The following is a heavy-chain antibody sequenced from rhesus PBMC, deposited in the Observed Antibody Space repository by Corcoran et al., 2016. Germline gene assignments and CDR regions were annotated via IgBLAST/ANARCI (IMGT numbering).Heavy chain of an antibody. J-gene: IGHJ2*01. V-gene: IGHV4S14*01. Sequence: QVQLQESGPGLVKPSETLSLTCAVSGYSISSGYYWGWIRQPPGKGLEWIGRIYGSGGSNYLNPSLKCRFALSVDPAKNQFSLKLSSVTAADTAVYYCARVGSSWSEWDTVGTEWYFDLWGPGTPITISS. CDR3: ARVGSSWSEWDTVGTEWYFDL. D-gene: IGHD5-42*01. CDR1: GYSISSGYY. CDR2: IYGSGGSN.